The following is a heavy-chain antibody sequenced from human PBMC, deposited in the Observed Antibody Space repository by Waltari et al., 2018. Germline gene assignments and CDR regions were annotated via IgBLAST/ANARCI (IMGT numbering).Heavy chain of an antibody. D-gene: IGHD3-10*01. V-gene: IGHV4-34*01. CDR3: ARHKMYYYGSGSFFDY. CDR1: GGSFSGYY. Sequence: QVQLQQWGAGLLKPSETLSLTCAVYGGSFSGYYWSWIRQPPGKGLEWIGEINHSGRTNYHPSLKSRVTISVDPSKNQFSRKLSSVTAADTAVYYCARHKMYYYGSGSFFDYWGQGTLVTVSS. J-gene: IGHJ4*02. CDR2: INHSGRT.